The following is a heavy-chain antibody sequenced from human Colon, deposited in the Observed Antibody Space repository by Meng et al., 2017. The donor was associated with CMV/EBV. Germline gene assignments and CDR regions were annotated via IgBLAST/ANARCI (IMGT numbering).Heavy chain of an antibody. CDR1: GGTLSSYS. D-gene: IGHD2/OR15-2a*01. J-gene: IGHJ4*02. V-gene: IGHV1-69*05. Sequence: KASGGTLSSYSSRWVRQAPGQGLEGMGGIIPIFSTARYAQKFQGRVTITTDESTNTAYMELSSLRSDDTAVYYCAGTVGFPYYFDYWGQGTLVTVSS. CDR2: IIPIFSTA. CDR3: AGTVGFPYYFDY.